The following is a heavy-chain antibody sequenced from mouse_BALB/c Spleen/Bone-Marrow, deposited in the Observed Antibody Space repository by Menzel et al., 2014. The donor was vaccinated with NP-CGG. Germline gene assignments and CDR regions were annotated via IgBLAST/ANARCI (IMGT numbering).Heavy chain of an antibody. CDR2: ITNGGDNT. Sequence: EVKLVESGGGLVKPGGSLKLSCAASGFAFSRYDTSWVRQTPEKRLEWVAYITNGGDNTYYPDTVKGRFTISRDNAKNTLYLQMSSLKSEDTAMYYCVRHKNYYAMDYWGQGTSVTVSS. CDR1: GFAFSRYD. J-gene: IGHJ4*01. V-gene: IGHV5-12-1*01. CDR3: VRHKNYYAMDY.